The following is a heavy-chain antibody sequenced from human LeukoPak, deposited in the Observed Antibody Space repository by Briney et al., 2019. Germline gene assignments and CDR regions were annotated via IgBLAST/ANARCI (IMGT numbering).Heavy chain of an antibody. D-gene: IGHD5/OR15-5a*01. V-gene: IGHV3-15*01. CDR2: IKSKTDGGTT. Sequence: GGSLRLSCATSGFTFSSYGMHWVRQAPGKGLEWVGRIKSKTDGGTTDYAASVKGRFTISRDDSKNTLYLQMNSLKTEDTAVYYCTASMEVSTYFDYWGQGTLVTVSS. CDR1: GFTFSSYG. CDR3: TASMEVSTYFDY. J-gene: IGHJ4*02.